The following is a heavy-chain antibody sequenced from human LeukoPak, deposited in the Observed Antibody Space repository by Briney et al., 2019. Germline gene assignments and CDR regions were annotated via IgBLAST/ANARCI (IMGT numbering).Heavy chain of an antibody. J-gene: IGHJ4*02. CDR2: MNPNSGNT. D-gene: IGHD2-15*01. V-gene: IGHV1-8*01. CDR3: ARGGDIVVVENFDY. Sequence: GASVKVSCKASGYTFTSYDINWVRQATGQGLEWMGWMNPNSGNTGYAQKFQGRVTMTRNTSISTVYMELSSLRSEDTAVYYCARGGDIVVVENFDYWGQGTLVTVSS. CDR1: GYTFTSYD.